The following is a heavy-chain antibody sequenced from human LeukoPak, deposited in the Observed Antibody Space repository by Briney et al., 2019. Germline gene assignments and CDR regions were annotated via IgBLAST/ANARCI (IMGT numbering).Heavy chain of an antibody. CDR1: GYTFTSYG. D-gene: IGHD4-11*01. CDR2: ISAYNGNT. V-gene: IGHV1-18*01. Sequence: ASVKVSCKASGYTFTSYGISWVRQAPGQGLEWMGWISAYNGNTNYAQKLQGRVTMTTDTSTSTAYMELRSLRSDDTAVYYCARAPPYSNYNYYYYGMDVWGQGTTVTVSS. CDR3: ARAPPYSNYNYYYYGMDV. J-gene: IGHJ6*02.